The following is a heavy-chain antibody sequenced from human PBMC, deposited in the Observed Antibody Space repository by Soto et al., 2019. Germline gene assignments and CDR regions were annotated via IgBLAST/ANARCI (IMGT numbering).Heavy chain of an antibody. V-gene: IGHV4-39*01. CDR1: GGSISSSSYY. CDR3: ARHDYGDYGAFDY. CDR2: IYYSGST. Sequence: QLQLQESGPGLVKPSETLSLTCTVSGGSISSSSYYWGWIRQPPGKGLEWIGSIYYSGSTYYNPSLKSRVTISVDTSKNQFSLKLSSVTAADTAVYYCARHDYGDYGAFDYWGQGTLVTVSS. D-gene: IGHD4-17*01. J-gene: IGHJ4*02.